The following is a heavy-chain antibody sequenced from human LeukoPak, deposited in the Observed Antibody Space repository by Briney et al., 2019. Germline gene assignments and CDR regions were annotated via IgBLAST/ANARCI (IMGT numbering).Heavy chain of an antibody. CDR3: ARALTYYDFWSGYYKVYNWFDP. V-gene: IGHV4-34*01. J-gene: IGHJ5*02. CDR2: INHSGST. D-gene: IGHD3-3*01. Sequence: SETLSLTCAVYGGSFSGYYWSWIRQPPGKGLEWIGEINHSGSTNYNPSLKSRVTISVDTSKNQFSLKLSSVTAAATAVYYCARALTYYDFWSGYYKVYNWFDPWGQGTLVTVSS. CDR1: GGSFSGYY.